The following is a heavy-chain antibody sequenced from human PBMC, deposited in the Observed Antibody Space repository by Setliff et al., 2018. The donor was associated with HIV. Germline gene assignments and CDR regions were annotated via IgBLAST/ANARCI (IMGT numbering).Heavy chain of an antibody. CDR1: GFTVSVYY. J-gene: IGHJ4*02. CDR2: IYSGGST. CDR3: ARVRLYNAALDY. Sequence: GGSLRLSCAASGFTVSVYYMAWVRQAPGKGLEWVSTIYSGGSTYHADSVKGRFTLSRDSSKNTLSLQMNSLRPEDTAVYYCARVRLYNAALDYWGQGTLVTVSS. V-gene: IGHV3-66*02. D-gene: IGHD3-10*01.